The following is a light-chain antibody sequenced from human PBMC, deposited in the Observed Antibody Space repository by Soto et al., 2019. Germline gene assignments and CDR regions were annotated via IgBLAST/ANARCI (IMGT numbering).Light chain of an antibody. J-gene: IGLJ3*02. CDR1: SSNIGSNT. Sequence: QSVLTQPPSASGTPGQRVSLSCSGRSSNIGSNTVNWYQQLPGTAPKVLIYSNDQRPSWIPDRFSGSKSGTSASLAISGLQSDVEADYYCVAWDDSLNGWVFGGGTKLTVL. V-gene: IGLV1-44*01. CDR3: VAWDDSLNGWV. CDR2: SND.